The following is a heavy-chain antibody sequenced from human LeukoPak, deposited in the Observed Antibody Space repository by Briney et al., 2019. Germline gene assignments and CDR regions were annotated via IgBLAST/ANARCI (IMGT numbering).Heavy chain of an antibody. Sequence: GGTLRLSCAASGFTFSSYAMSWVRQAPGKGLEWVSAISGSGGSTYYADSVKGRFTISRDNSKNTLYLQMNSLRAEDTAVYYCAKGGRIFISDYDYVWGSSFLYYFDYWGQGTLVTVSS. V-gene: IGHV3-23*01. CDR1: GFTFSSYA. CDR2: ISGSGGST. CDR3: AKGGRIFISDYDYVWGSSFLYYFDY. J-gene: IGHJ4*02. D-gene: IGHD3-16*01.